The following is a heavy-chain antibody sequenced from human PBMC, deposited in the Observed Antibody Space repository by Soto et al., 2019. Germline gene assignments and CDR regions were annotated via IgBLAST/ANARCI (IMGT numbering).Heavy chain of an antibody. J-gene: IGHJ5*02. CDR2: IYYSGST. D-gene: IGHD2-15*01. CDR3: ARDYCSGGSCYQSNWFDP. Sequence: SETLSLTCTASGGSITSSSHFWGWVRQPPGKGLEWIGSIYYSGSTYYNPSLKSRVTISVDTSKNQFSLKLSSVTAADTAAYYCARDYCSGGSCYQSNWFDPWGQGTLVTVSS. V-gene: IGHV4-39*01. CDR1: GGSITSSSHF.